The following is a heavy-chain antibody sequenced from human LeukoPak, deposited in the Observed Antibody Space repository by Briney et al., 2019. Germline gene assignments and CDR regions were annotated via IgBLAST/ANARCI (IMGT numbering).Heavy chain of an antibody. CDR3: AREPDYAAYMDV. CDR1: GGSIGSGDYY. Sequence: SETLSLTCTVSGGSIGSGDYYWSWIRQPPGKGLEWIGYIYYSGSTYYHPSLKSRVTISVDTSKNQFSLKLSSVTAADTAVYYCAREPDYAAYMDVWGKGTTVTVSS. J-gene: IGHJ6*03. CDR2: IYYSGST. V-gene: IGHV4-30-4*08. D-gene: IGHD4-17*01.